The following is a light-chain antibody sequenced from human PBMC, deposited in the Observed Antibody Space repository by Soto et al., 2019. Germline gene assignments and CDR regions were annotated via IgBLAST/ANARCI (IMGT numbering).Light chain of an antibody. V-gene: IGLV2-14*01. Sequence: QSVLTQPASVSGSTGPTITVSCTGTSGDICSYNLVSWYEQPPGKAPQRIIYEVTERPSRISNRFSGYKSGNTASLTLSGLHVEDEAEYYCSSYPNIITRAWVLGTGTKLNVL. CDR1: SGDICSYNL. CDR3: SSYPNIITRAWV. CDR2: EVT. J-gene: IGLJ1*01.